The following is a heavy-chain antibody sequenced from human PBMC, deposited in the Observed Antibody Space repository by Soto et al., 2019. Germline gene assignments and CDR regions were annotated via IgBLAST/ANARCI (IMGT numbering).Heavy chain of an antibody. Sequence: XGSLRLAFAASGFTSRIYSTSWVRHAPGKGLEWVANIKQDGGEKDYVDSVRGRFTISRDNARNSLYLQMSSLRADDTAVYHCARVRPRHYQDSSGYYYYNYGLDAWGQGTTVTVS. CDR2: IKQDGGEK. V-gene: IGHV3-7*01. D-gene: IGHD3-22*01. J-gene: IGHJ6*02. CDR1: GFTSRIYS. CDR3: ARVRPRHYQDSSGYYYYNYGLDA.